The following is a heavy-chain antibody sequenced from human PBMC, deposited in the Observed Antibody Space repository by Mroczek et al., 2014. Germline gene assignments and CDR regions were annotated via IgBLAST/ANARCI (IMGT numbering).Heavy chain of an antibody. D-gene: IGHD2-15*01. CDR1: GGSISSGGYY. J-gene: IGHJ4*02. CDR2: IYYSGST. CDR3: ARSQKYCSGGSCQAPGYYFDY. Sequence: VQLLESGPGLVKPSQTLSLTCTVSGGSISSGGYYWSWIRQHPGKGLEWIGYIYYSGSTYYNPSLKSRVTISVDTSKNQFSLKLSSVTAADTAVYYCARSQKYCSGGSCQAPGYYFDYWGQGTLVTVSS. V-gene: IGHV4-31*03.